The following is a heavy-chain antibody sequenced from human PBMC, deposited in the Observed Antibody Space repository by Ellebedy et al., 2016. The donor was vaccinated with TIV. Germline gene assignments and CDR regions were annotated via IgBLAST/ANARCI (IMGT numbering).Heavy chain of an antibody. CDR1: GSSIADYY. CDR2: VYYPIGST. J-gene: IGHJ4*02. V-gene: IGHV4-59*08. CDR3: ARHIVVPTPGFDY. D-gene: IGHD1-26*01. Sequence: SETLSLTCTVSGSSIADYYWTWIRQPPGKGLEWVGYVYYPIGSTNYSPSLKSRVTIAVDTSKNQFSLNLNSVTAADTAVSYCARHIVVPTPGFDYWGQGALVTVSS.